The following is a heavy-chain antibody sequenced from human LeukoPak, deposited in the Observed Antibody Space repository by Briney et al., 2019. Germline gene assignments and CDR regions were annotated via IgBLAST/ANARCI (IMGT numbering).Heavy chain of an antibody. J-gene: IGHJ4*02. CDR2: IYHSGST. V-gene: IGHV4-30-2*01. D-gene: IGHD3-22*01. CDR1: GGSISSGGYY. CDR3: AREGDYYDSSGYYPVDY. Sequence: PSETLSLTCTVSGGSISSGGYYWSWIRQPPGKGLEWIGYIYHSGSTYYNPSLKSRVTISVDRSKNQFSLKLSSVTAADTAVYYCAREGDYYDSSGYYPVDYWGQGTLVTVSS.